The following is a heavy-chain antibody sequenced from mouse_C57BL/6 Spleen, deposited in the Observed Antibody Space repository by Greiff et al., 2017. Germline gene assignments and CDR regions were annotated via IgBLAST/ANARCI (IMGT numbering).Heavy chain of an antibody. CDR3: ARLWGCLWYCGV. CDR2: IRNKANGYTT. V-gene: IGHV7-3*01. J-gene: IGHJ1*03. CDR1: GFTFTDYY. Sequence: EVQGVESGGGLVQPGGSLSLSCAASGFTFTDYYMSWVRQPPGKALEWLGFIRNKANGYTTEYSASVKGRFTISRDNSQSILYLQMNALRAEDSATYNCARLWGCLWYCGVWGTGTTGTVSS.